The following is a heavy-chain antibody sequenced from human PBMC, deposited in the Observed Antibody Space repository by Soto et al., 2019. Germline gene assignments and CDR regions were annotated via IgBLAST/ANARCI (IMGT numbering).Heavy chain of an antibody. V-gene: IGHV5-51*01. J-gene: IGHJ3*02. CDR2: IYPGDSDT. CDR3: ARSTNYDFWSGPFRNAFDI. D-gene: IGHD3-3*01. CDR1: GYSFTSYW. Sequence: PGESLKISCKGSGYSFTSYWIVWVRQMPGKGLEWMGIIYPGDSDTRYSPSFQGQVTISADKSISTAYLQWSSLKASDTAMYYCARSTNYDFWSGPFRNAFDIWGQGTMVTVSS.